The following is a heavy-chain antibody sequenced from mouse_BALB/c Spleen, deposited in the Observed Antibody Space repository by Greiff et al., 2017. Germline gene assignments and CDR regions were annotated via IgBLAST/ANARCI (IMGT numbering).Heavy chain of an antibody. CDR1: GFTFSDYY. CDR2: ISDGGSYT. V-gene: IGHV5-4*02. Sequence: EVHLVESGGGLVKPGGSLKLSCAASGFTFSDYYMYWVRQTPEKRLEWVATISDGGSYTYYPDSVKGRFTISRDNAKNNLYLQMSSLKSEDTAMYYCAREGNDAMDYWGQGTSVTVSS. J-gene: IGHJ4*01. CDR3: AREGNDAMDY.